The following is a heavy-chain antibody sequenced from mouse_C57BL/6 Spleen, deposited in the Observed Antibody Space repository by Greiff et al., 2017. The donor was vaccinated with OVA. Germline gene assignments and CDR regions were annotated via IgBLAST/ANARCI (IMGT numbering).Heavy chain of an antibody. D-gene: IGHD2-3*01. V-gene: IGHV1-15*01. CDR3: TSGDGFPDY. CDR1: GYTFTDYE. J-gene: IGHJ2*01. Sequence: VHLVESGAELVRPGASVTLSCKASGYTFTDYEMHWVKQTPVHGLEWIGAIDPETGGTAYNQKFKGKAILTADKSSSTAYMELRSLTSEDSAVYYCTSGDGFPDYWGQGTTLTVSS. CDR2: IDPETGGT.